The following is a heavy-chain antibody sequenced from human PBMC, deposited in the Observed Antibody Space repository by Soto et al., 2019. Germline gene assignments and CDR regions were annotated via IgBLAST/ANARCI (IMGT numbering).Heavy chain of an antibody. CDR1: GFNVSSTS. V-gene: IGHV3-66*01. D-gene: IGHD2-2*01. CDR3: AREGSGSSTSFDY. Sequence: ESGGGLVQPGGSLRLSCAASGFNVSSTSMSWVRQAPGKGLEWVSVIYSGAGTHYAGSVNGRFTISRDTSKNTLYLQMNSLRVEETAVYYCAREGSGSSTSFDYWGQGTLVTVSS. J-gene: IGHJ4*02. CDR2: IYSGAGT.